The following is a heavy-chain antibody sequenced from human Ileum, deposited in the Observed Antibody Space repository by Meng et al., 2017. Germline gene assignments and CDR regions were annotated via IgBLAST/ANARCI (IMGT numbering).Heavy chain of an antibody. Sequence: QVQLLQSLAGAKAVWGSVWVYCNSFTSREIEWERQAAGQRIEWMGWIIDSRGRKRYSPIFKGTINIHWAPTANIVYMDFRSVKFDATAVYYCVREDSSGYWEYWGQGTLVTVSS. CDR3: VREDSSGYWEY. J-gene: IGHJ4*02. CDR2: IIDSRGRK. D-gene: IGHD3-22*01. V-gene: IGHV1-3*01. CDR1: SFTSRE.